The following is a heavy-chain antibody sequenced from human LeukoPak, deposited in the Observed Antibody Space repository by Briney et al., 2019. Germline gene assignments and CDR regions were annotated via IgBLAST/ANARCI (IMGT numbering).Heavy chain of an antibody. Sequence: SVKVSCKASGGTFSSYAISWVRQAPGQGLEWMGRIISILGIANYAQKFQGRVTITADKSTSTAYMELSSLRSEDTAVYYCALQTRYCTNGVCSDYWGQGTLVTVSS. CDR3: ALQTRYCTNGVCSDY. J-gene: IGHJ4*02. V-gene: IGHV1-69*04. CDR1: GGTFSSYA. CDR2: IISILGIA. D-gene: IGHD2-8*01.